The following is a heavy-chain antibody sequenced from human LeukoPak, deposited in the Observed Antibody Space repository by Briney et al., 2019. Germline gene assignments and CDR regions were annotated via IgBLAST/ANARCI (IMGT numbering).Heavy chain of an antibody. J-gene: IGHJ4*02. CDR2: IYYSGST. V-gene: IGHV4-59*08. Sequence: SETLSLTCTVSGGSISSYYWSWIRQPPGKGLEWIGFIYYSGSTDYNPSLKSRVTMSVDTSKNQFSLKLSSVTAADTAVYYCATLQSSGYDYSDYWGQGILVTVSS. CDR3: ATLQSSGYDYSDY. D-gene: IGHD3-22*01. CDR1: GGSISSYY.